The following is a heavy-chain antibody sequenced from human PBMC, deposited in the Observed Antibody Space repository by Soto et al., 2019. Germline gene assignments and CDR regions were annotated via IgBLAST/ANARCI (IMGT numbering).Heavy chain of an antibody. CDR3: AREVVVVPAAIEYYYYGMDV. J-gene: IGHJ6*02. Sequence: QRLSCAASGFTFSSYWMSWVRQAPGKGLEWVANIKQDGSEKYYVDSVKGRFTISRDNAKNSLYLQMNSLRAEDTAVYYCAREVVVVPAAIEYYYYGMDVWGQGTTVTVSS. CDR2: IKQDGSEK. V-gene: IGHV3-7*03. CDR1: GFTFSSYW. D-gene: IGHD2-2*02.